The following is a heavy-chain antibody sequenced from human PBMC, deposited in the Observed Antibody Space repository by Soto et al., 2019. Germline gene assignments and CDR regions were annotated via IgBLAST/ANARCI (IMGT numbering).Heavy chain of an antibody. CDR3: VRDGTKTLRDWFDP. CDR1: GASIIGFY. V-gene: IGHV4-4*07. Sequence: SETLSLTCTVSGASIIGFYWSWIRKSAGKGLEWIGRVYATGTTDYNPSLKSRVMMSVDTSKKQFSLKLRSVTAADTAVYYCVRDGTKTLRDWFDPWGQGISVTVSS. J-gene: IGHJ5*02. D-gene: IGHD1-1*01. CDR2: VYATGTT.